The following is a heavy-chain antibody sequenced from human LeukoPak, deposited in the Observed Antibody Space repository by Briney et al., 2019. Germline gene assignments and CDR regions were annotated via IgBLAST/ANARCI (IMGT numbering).Heavy chain of an antibody. CDR2: ISTYNGNS. CDR1: GYTFTNYG. V-gene: IGHV1-18*01. D-gene: IGHD6-6*01. CDR3: ARDRKVVAARERVFDY. J-gene: IGHJ4*02. Sequence: ASVKVSCKASGYTFTNYGISWVRQAPGQRLEWMGWISTYNGNSNYAQKLQDRVTMTTDTSTTTAYMDLRSLRSDDTAVYYCARDRKVVAARERVFDYWGQGTLVTVSS.